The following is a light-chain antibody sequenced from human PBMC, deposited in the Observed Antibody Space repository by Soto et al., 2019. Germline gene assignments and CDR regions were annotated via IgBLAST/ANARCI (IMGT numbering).Light chain of an antibody. CDR3: LQHNSYPLT. J-gene: IGKJ5*01. CDR2: DAS. CDR1: QSISSW. Sequence: DIQMTQSPSTLSASVGDRVTITCRASQSISSWLAWYQQKPGKAPKLLIYDASSLESGVPSRFSGSGSGTEFTLTISSLQPEDFATYYCLQHNSYPLTFGQGTRLEIK. V-gene: IGKV1-5*01.